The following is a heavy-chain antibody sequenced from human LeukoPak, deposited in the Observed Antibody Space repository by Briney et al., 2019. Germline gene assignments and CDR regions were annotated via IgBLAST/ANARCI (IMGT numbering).Heavy chain of an antibody. CDR3: ARDLSERYSTDY. CDR1: DFTFSSYS. D-gene: IGHD1-26*01. V-gene: IGHV3-23*01. CDR2: ISGTGGTT. J-gene: IGHJ4*02. Sequence: PGGSLRLSCAASDFTFSSYSLAWVRQAPGKGLEWISAISGTGGTTYYADSVKDRFTISRNNSKNTLYLQMNSLRVEDTAVYYCARDLSERYSTDYWGQGTLVTVSS.